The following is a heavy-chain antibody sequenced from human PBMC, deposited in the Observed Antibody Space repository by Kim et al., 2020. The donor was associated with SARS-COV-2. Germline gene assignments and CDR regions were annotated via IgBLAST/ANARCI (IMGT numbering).Heavy chain of an antibody. CDR2: IYYSGRT. Sequence: SETLSLTCTVSGGSISSGGYYWSWIRQHPGKGLEWIGYIYYSGRTYYNPSLKSRVTISVDTSKNQFSLKLSSVTAADTAVYYCARSAGSRKVYFDYWGQGTLVTVSS. V-gene: IGHV4-31*03. CDR1: GGSISSGGYY. D-gene: IGHD1-26*01. CDR3: ARSAGSRKVYFDY. J-gene: IGHJ4*02.